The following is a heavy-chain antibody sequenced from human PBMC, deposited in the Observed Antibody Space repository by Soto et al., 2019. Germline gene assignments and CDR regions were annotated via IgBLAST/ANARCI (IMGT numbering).Heavy chain of an antibody. CDR2: IIPILGIA. D-gene: IGHD3-10*01. CDR3: ARGGSGTNYYYYYMDV. CDR1: GGTFSSYT. Sequence: VQLVQSGAEVKKPGSSVKVSCKASGGTFSSYTISWVRQAPGQGLEWMGRIIPILGIANYAQKFQGRVTITADKSTSTAYMELSSLRSEDTAVYYCARGGSGTNYYYYYMDVWGKGTTVTVSS. J-gene: IGHJ6*03. V-gene: IGHV1-69*02.